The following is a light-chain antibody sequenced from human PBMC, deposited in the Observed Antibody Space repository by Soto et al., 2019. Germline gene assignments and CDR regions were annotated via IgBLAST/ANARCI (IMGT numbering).Light chain of an antibody. J-gene: IGLJ3*02. CDR1: SSDVGGYNY. CDR2: DVS. Sequence: QSVLTQPRSVSGSPGQSVTISCTGTSSDVGGYNYVSWYQQHPGKAPKLMIYDVSKRPSGVPDRFSGSKSGNTASLTISGLPAEDEADYYCCSDAGSYTVFGGGTKLTVL. V-gene: IGLV2-11*01. CDR3: CSDAGSYTV.